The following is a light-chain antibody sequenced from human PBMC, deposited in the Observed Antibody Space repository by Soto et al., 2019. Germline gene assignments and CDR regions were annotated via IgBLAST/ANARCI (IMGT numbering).Light chain of an antibody. J-gene: IGLJ2*01. CDR3: QAYDSSLSGSV. Sequence: QSVLTQPPSVSGAPGQRVTISCTGSSSNIGAGYDVHWYQQLPGTAPKVLIYGNNNRPSGVPDRISGSKSGTSASLAITGLQAGDEADYYCQAYDSSLSGSVFGGGTKLPVL. V-gene: IGLV1-40*01. CDR2: GNN. CDR1: SSNIGAGYD.